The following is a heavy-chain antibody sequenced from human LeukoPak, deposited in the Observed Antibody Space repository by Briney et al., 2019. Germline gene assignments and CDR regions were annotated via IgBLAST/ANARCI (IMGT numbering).Heavy chain of an antibody. V-gene: IGHV1-3*01. CDR3: ARDLLAYYDSSCNWFDP. Sequence: ASVKVSCKASGYTFTSYAMHWVRQAPGQRLEWMGWINAGNGNTKYPQKFQGRVTITRDTSASTAYMELSSLRSEDTAVYYCARDLLAYYDSSCNWFDPWGQGTLVTVSS. J-gene: IGHJ5*02. CDR2: INAGNGNT. CDR1: GYTFTSYA. D-gene: IGHD3-22*01.